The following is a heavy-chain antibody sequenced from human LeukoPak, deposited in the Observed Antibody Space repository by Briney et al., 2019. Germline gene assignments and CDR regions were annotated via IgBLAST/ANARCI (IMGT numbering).Heavy chain of an antibody. D-gene: IGHD2-15*01. CDR3: AICSGGSCYHEYFQH. Sequence: PGGSLRLSCAASGFTFSSYGMHWVRQAPGKGLEWVAFIRYDGSNKYYADSVKGRFTISRDNSKNTLYLQMNSLRAEDTAVYYCAICSGGSCYHEYFQHWGQGTLVTVSS. V-gene: IGHV3-30*02. J-gene: IGHJ1*01. CDR2: IRYDGSNK. CDR1: GFTFSSYG.